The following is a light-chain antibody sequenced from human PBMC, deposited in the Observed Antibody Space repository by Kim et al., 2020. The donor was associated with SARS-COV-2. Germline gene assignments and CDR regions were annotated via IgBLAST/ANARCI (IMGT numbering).Light chain of an antibody. CDR2: GAS. V-gene: IGKV3-20*01. J-gene: IGKJ1*01. Sequence: EIVLTQSPGTLSLSPGERASLSSRASQSVTRNFLAWYQQKPGQAPRILIYGASIRATGIPDRFSGSGSATDFTLTISRLEPEDFAVYYCHQYDTSPRTFGQGTKVDIK. CDR1: QSVTRNF. CDR3: HQYDTSPRT.